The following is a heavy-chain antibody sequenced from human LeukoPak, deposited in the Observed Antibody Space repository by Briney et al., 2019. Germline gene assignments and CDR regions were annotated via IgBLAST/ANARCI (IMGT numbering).Heavy chain of an antibody. CDR1: GGSISSYY. D-gene: IGHD6-19*01. CDR2: IYYSGST. V-gene: IGHV4-59*01. Sequence: PSETLSLTCTVSGGSISSYYWSLVRQPPGEGLGVVGYIYYSGSTNYNPSLKSRVTISVDTSKNQFSLKLSSVTAADTAVYYCARDRSSGWYGKYYFDYWGQGTLVTVSS. CDR3: ARDRSSGWYGKYYFDY. J-gene: IGHJ4*02.